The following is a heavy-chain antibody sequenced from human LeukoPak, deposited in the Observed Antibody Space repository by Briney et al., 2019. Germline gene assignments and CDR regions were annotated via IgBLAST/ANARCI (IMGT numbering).Heavy chain of an antibody. V-gene: IGHV3-23*01. J-gene: IGHJ4*02. CDR2: ISGSGGST. CDR3: ANGAYYYDSSGYIPPDY. CDR1: GFNFNSYA. D-gene: IGHD3-22*01. Sequence: PRGSLRLSYAASGFNFNSYAMSLVRPAPGKGLEWVSAISGSGGSTYYADSVKGRFTISRDDSKNTLYLQMNSLRAEDTAVYYCANGAYYYDSSGYIPPDYWGQGTLVTVSS.